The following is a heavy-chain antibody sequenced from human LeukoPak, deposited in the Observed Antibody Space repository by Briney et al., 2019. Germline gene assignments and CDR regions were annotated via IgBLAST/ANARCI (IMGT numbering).Heavy chain of an antibody. CDR2: ISSSSDTI. Sequence: GGSLRLSCAASGFTFSSYSMNWVRQAPGKGLEWVSYISSSSDTIYYADSVKGRFTISRDNAKRSLYLQMNSLRVEDTAFYYCAKDNRRHYTSGPNPDSLHWGQGALVTVSS. V-gene: IGHV3-48*01. CDR1: GFTFSSYS. D-gene: IGHD6-19*01. CDR3: AKDNRRHYTSGPNPDSLH. J-gene: IGHJ4*02.